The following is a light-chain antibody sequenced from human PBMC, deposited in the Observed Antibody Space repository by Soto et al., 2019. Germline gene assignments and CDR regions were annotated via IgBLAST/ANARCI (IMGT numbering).Light chain of an antibody. CDR2: ASS. J-gene: IGKJ1*01. Sequence: DVQLTQSPSSLSASVGDRVTITCRASQTLNNYLNWYQHKPGKAPKFLIFASSSLHTGVPSRFSGSASGTVFTPTSDNLQPEDFANYFWHRGYRFPGTFGQGTKVE. CDR1: QTLNNY. V-gene: IGKV1-39*01. CDR3: HRGYRFPGT.